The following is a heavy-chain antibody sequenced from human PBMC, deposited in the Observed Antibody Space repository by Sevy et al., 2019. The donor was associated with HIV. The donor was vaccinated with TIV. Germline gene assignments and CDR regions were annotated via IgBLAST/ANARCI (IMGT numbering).Heavy chain of an antibody. Sequence: SETLSLTCTVSGGSISSSSYYWGWIRQPPGKGREWIGSIYYSGSTYYNPSLKSRVTISVDTSKNQFSLRLSSVTAADTAVYYCADGMVRGVIINWGQGTLVTVSS. D-gene: IGHD3-10*01. J-gene: IGHJ4*02. CDR2: IYYSGST. V-gene: IGHV4-39*01. CDR1: GGSISSSSYY. CDR3: ADGMVRGVIIN.